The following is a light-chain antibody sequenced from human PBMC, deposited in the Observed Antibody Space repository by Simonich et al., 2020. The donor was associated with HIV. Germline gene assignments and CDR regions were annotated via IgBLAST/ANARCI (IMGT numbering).Light chain of an antibody. Sequence: DIQMTQSPSAMSASVGDRVTITCRASQDISNYLAWFQQKPGKVPKRLIYTASNLQRGVPSRFSGSGSGTDFTLTISSLQAEDVAVYYCQQYYSTPPYTFGQGTKLEIK. CDR3: QQYYSTPPYT. CDR2: TAS. CDR1: QDISNY. V-gene: IGKV1-17*03. J-gene: IGKJ2*01.